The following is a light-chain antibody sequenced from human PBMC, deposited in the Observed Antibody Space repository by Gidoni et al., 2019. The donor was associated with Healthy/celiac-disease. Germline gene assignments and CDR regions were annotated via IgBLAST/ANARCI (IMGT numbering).Light chain of an antibody. Sequence: IQMTQSPSTLSASVGDRVTITCRASQSISSWLAWYQQKPGKAPKHLIYKASSLESGVPSRFSGSGSGTEFTLTISSLQPDDFATYYCQQYNSYPWTFGQGTKVEIK. J-gene: IGKJ1*01. CDR1: QSISSW. V-gene: IGKV1-5*03. CDR3: QQYNSYPWT. CDR2: KAS.